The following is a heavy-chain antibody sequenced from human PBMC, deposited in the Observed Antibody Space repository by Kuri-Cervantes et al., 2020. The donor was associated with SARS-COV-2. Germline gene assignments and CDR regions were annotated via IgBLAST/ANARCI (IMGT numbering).Heavy chain of an antibody. V-gene: IGHV5-51*01. CDR3: ARGGVSYDSSGYYQRPDY. CDR2: IYPGDSDT. CDR1: GYSFTSYW. D-gene: IGHD3-22*01. J-gene: IGHJ4*02. Sequence: KVSCKGSGYSFTSYWIGWVRQMPGKGLEWMGIIYPGDSDTRYSPSFQGQVTISADKSISTAYLQWSSLKASDTAMYYCARGGVSYDSSGYYQRPDYWGQGTLVTVS.